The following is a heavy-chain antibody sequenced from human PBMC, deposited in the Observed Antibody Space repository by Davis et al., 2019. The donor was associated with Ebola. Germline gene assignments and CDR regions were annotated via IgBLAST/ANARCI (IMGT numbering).Heavy chain of an antibody. V-gene: IGHV4-39*01. D-gene: IGHD6-13*01. CDR1: GGSISSSSYH. CDR2: IYSSGST. CDR3: ARRGRAMDV. Sequence: MPSETLSLTCTVSGGSISSSSYHWGWLRQPPGKGLEWIGNIYSSGSTYYIPSLQSRVTISVDTSKNQFSLKLSSVIAADAAVYYCARRGRAMDVWGQGTTVTVSS. J-gene: IGHJ6*02.